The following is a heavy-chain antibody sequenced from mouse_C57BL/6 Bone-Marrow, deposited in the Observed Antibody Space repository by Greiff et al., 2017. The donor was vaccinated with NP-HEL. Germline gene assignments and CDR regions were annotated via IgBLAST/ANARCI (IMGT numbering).Heavy chain of an antibody. J-gene: IGHJ3*01. D-gene: IGHD2-1*01. V-gene: IGHV1-54*01. CDR2: INPGSGGT. CDR3: AREGDGNYAWFAY. CDR1: GYAFTNYL. Sequence: QVQLQQSGAELVRPGTSVKVSCKASGYAFTNYLIEWVKQRPGQGLEWIGVINPGSGGTNYNEKFKGKATLTADKSSSTAYMQLSSLTSEDSAVYFCAREGDGNYAWFAYWGQGTLVTVFA.